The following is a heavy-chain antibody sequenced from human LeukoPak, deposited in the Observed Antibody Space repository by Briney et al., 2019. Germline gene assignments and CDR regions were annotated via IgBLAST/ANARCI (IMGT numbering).Heavy chain of an antibody. J-gene: IGHJ3*02. Sequence: SETLSLTCTVSGGSISSYYWSWLRQPPGKGLEGIGYIYYSGSTNYNPSLKSRVTISVDTSKNQFSLKLSSVTAADTAVYYCARIYDSSGHDAFDIWGQGTMVTVSS. CDR3: ARIYDSSGHDAFDI. V-gene: IGHV4-59*01. CDR2: IYYSGST. CDR1: GGSISSYY. D-gene: IGHD3-22*01.